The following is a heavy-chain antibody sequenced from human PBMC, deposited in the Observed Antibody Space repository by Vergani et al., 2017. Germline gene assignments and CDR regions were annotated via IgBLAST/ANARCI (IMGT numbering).Heavy chain of an antibody. J-gene: IGHJ6*02. CDR2: IYYSGST. V-gene: IGHV4-30-4*08. D-gene: IGHD3-9*01. CDR1: GGSISSADYY. CDR3: ARVMYRDEASTGYRLEGMDI. Sequence: QVQLQESGPGLVKPSQTLSLTCTVSGGSISSADYYWSWIRQPPGKGLEWIGYIYYSGSTYYNPSLKSRITISVDTSKNQFSLKLSSVTAADTAVYYCARVMYRDEASTGYRLEGMDIWGQGTTVTISS.